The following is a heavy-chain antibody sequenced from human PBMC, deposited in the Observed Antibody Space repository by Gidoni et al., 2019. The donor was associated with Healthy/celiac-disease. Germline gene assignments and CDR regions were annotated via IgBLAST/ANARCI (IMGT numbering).Heavy chain of an antibody. CDR1: GGTFSSYT. V-gene: IGHV1-69*02. D-gene: IGHD2-2*01. Sequence: QVQLVQSGAEVKKPGSSVKVSCKASGGTFSSYTISWVRQAPGQGLEWMGRIIPILGIANYAQKFQGRVTITADKSTSTAYMELSSLRSEDTAVYYCASCSTSCYSEAYGMDVWGQGTTATVSS. CDR2: IIPILGIA. CDR3: ASCSTSCYSEAYGMDV. J-gene: IGHJ6*02.